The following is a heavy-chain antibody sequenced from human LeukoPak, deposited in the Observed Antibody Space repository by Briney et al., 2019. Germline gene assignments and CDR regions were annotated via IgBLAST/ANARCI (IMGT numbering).Heavy chain of an antibody. CDR3: ARIRGSGYRARALPDYYYYMDV. CDR2: IYYSGST. V-gene: IGHV4-39*07. D-gene: IGHD5-12*01. J-gene: IGHJ6*03. Sequence: SETLSLTCTVSGGSISSSSYYWGWIRQPPGKGLEWIGSIYYSGSTYYNPSLKSRVTISVDTSKNQFSLKLSSVTAADTAVYYCARIRGSGYRARALPDYYYYMDVWGKGTTVTISS. CDR1: GGSISSSSYY.